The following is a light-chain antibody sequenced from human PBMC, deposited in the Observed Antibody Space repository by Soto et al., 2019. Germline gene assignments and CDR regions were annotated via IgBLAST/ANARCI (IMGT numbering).Light chain of an antibody. V-gene: IGKV3-15*01. CDR2: GAS. CDR3: QQYNNWWT. CDR1: QSVSTS. Sequence: EIVMTQSPATLSVSPGERATLSCRASQSVSTSLAWYQQKPGQAPRLLISGASTRATGVPARFSGSGSETEFTLTISSLKSEDFAVYDCQQYNNWWTFGNGTKVEIK. J-gene: IGKJ1*01.